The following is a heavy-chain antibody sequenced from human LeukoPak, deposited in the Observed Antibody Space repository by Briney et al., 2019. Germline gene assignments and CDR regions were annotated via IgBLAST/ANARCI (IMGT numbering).Heavy chain of an antibody. D-gene: IGHD6-19*01. V-gene: IGHV3-11*01. J-gene: IGHJ4*02. Sequence: GGSLRLSCAASGFTFSDYYMTWIRQAPGKGLEWVSYISTSGSTIYYADSVKGRFTISRDNAKNSLYLQMSTLRAEDTAMYYCARDRSSGWQFFDYWGQGTLVTVSS. CDR2: ISTSGSTI. CDR1: GFTFSDYY. CDR3: ARDRSSGWQFFDY.